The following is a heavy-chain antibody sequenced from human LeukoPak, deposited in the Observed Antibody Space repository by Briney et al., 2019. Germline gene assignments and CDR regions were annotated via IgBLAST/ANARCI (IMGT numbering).Heavy chain of an antibody. CDR3: ARNEVGPTIYGMDV. CDR1: GGSIRDYY. V-gene: IGHV4-4*07. CDR2: MYISGAS. D-gene: IGHD1-26*01. Sequence: PSGTLSLTCTVSGGSIRDYYWSWIRQSAGKGLAWIGRMYISGASNYNPALKSRVTMSLDTSKNQISLKLNSVTAADTAVYYCARNEVGPTIYGMDVWGQGTTVTVSS. J-gene: IGHJ6*02.